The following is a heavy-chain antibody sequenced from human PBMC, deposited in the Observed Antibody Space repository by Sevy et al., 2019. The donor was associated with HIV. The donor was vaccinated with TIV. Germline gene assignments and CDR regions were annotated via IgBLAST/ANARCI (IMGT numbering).Heavy chain of an antibody. D-gene: IGHD3-22*01. CDR3: AMTYYYDSNGWGNWFDP. V-gene: IGHV1-18*01. Sequence: ASVKVSCKASGYTFTSYGISWVRQAPGQGLEWMGWISAYNGNTNYAQKLQGRVTMTTDTSTSTAYMELRSLRSDDTAVYYCAMTYYYDSNGWGNWFDPWGQGTLVTVSS. CDR2: ISAYNGNT. CDR1: GYTFTSYG. J-gene: IGHJ5*02.